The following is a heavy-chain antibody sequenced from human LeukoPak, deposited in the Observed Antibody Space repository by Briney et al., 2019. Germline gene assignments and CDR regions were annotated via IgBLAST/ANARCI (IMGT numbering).Heavy chain of an antibody. CDR3: ARDNYDSSTPYYFDY. Sequence: PGGSLRLSCAASGFTFSNYWMSWVRQAPGKGREWVANIKQDGSEKYYVDAVKGRFTISRDNAKNSLYLQMNSLRAEDTAVYYCARDNYDSSTPYYFDYWGQGTLVTVSS. CDR1: GFTFSNYW. CDR2: IKQDGSEK. D-gene: IGHD3-22*01. V-gene: IGHV3-7*01. J-gene: IGHJ4*02.